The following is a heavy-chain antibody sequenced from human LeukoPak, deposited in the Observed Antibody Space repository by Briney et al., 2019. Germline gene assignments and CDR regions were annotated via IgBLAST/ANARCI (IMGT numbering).Heavy chain of an antibody. Sequence: GGSLRLSCAASGFTFSNYWMSWVRQAPGKGLEWVAHINKDGSEKYYVDSVKGRFTISRDNAKNSPYLQMNSLRVEDTTVYYCARDKVTYWGQGTLVTVSS. J-gene: IGHJ4*02. CDR1: GFTFSNYW. CDR3: ARDKVTY. V-gene: IGHV3-7*01. CDR2: INKDGSEK.